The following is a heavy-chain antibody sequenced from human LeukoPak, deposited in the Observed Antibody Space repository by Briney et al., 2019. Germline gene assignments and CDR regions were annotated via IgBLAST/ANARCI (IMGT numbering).Heavy chain of an antibody. D-gene: IGHD6-19*01. V-gene: IGHV4-59*01. J-gene: IGHJ2*01. CDR1: GGSISGYY. Sequence: SETLSLTCTVSGGSISGYYWSWIRQPPEKGLEWIGYIYYSGSTNYNPSLKSRLTISVDTSKNQFSLKLTSVTAADTAVYYCARASAHRGIAVAGVYWYFDLWGRGTLVTVSS. CDR3: ARASAHRGIAVAGVYWYFDL. CDR2: IYYSGST.